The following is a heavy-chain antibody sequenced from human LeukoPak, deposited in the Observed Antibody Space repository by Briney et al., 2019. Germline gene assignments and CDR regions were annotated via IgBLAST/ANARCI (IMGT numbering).Heavy chain of an antibody. D-gene: IGHD3-22*01. J-gene: IGHJ4*02. Sequence: GRSLRLSCAASGFTFSSYGMHWVRQAPGKGLEWVAVIWYDGSNKYYADSVKGRFTISRDNSKNTLYLQMNSLRAEDTAVYYCARGDSSRYFDYWGQGTLVTVSS. CDR1: GFTFSSYG. CDR2: IWYDGSNK. CDR3: ARGDSSRYFDY. V-gene: IGHV3-33*01.